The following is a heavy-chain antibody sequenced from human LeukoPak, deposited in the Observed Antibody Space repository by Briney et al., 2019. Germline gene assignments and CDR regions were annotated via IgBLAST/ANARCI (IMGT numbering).Heavy chain of an antibody. V-gene: IGHV4-31*03. CDR3: ARLRLSGGSFSVGWFDP. CDR1: GGSINSGDSY. J-gene: IGHJ5*02. D-gene: IGHD1-26*01. CDR2: IYYSGST. Sequence: SQTLSLTCTVSGGSINSGDSYWSWIRQPPGKGLEWIGYIYYSGSTYYNPSLKSRVTISVDTSKNQFSLRLNSVTAADTAVYFCARLRLSGGSFSVGWFDPWGQGIQVTVSS.